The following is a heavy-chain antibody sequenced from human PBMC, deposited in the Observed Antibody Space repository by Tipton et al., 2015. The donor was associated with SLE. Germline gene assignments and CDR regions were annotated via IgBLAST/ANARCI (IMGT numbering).Heavy chain of an antibody. V-gene: IGHV4-39*01. CDR3: ASLSGAMIVVAITSRLFDY. Sequence: TLSLTCTVSGGPISSSSYYWGWIRPPPGKGLEWIGCIYYSGSTYYNPSLKSRVTISVDTSKNQFSLKLSSVTDADTAVYYCASLSGAMIVVAITSRLFDYWSQGTLVTVSS. CDR2: IYYSGST. J-gene: IGHJ4*02. CDR1: GGPISSSSYY. D-gene: IGHD3-22*01.